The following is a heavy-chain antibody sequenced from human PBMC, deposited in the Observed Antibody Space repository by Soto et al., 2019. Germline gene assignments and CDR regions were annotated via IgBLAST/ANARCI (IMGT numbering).Heavy chain of an antibody. CDR2: ISGSGGST. CDR3: AKDLGFGEFTEENNWFDP. D-gene: IGHD3-10*01. CDR1: GFTFSSYA. J-gene: IGHJ5*02. Sequence: GGSLRLSCAASGFTFSSYAMSWVRQAPGKGLEWVSAISGSGGSTYYADSVKGRFTISRDNSKNTLYLQMNSLRAEDTAVYYCAKDLGFGEFTEENNWFDPWGQGTLVTVSS. V-gene: IGHV3-23*01.